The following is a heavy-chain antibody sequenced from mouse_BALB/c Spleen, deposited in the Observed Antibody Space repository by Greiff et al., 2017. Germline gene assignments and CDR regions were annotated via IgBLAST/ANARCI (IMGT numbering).Heavy chain of an antibody. V-gene: IGHV3-2*02. Sequence: VQLKESGPGLVKPSQSLSLTCTVTGYSITSDYAWNWIRQFPGNKLEWMGYISYSGSTSYNPSLKSRISITRDTSKNQFFLQLNSVTTEDTATYYCARGGWGAWFAYWGQGTLVTVSA. CDR3: ARGGWGAWFAY. CDR1: GYSITSDYA. CDR2: ISYSGST. D-gene: IGHD3-3*01. J-gene: IGHJ3*01.